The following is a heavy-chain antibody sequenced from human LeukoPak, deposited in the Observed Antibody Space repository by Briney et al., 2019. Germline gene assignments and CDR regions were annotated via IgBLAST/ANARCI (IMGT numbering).Heavy chain of an antibody. Sequence: GALEPSLGASGIPFRRYWVDWGRPGPGEGVVWGSLIKSDGSSTSYADSVKGRFTISRDNAKSTLYLQMNSLRAEDTAVYYCARSRGYSYGGFDYWGQGTLVTVSS. CDR1: GIPFRRYW. V-gene: IGHV3-74*01. CDR3: ARSRGYSYGGFDY. J-gene: IGHJ4*02. CDR2: IKSDGSST. D-gene: IGHD5-18*01.